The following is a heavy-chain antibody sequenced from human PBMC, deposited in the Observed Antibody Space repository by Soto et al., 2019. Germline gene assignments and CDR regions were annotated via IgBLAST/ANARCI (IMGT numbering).Heavy chain of an antibody. V-gene: IGHV4-59*08. CDR3: ARRYGPGFDY. J-gene: IGHJ4*02. CDR1: GGSISGYY. CDR2: IYYSGST. Sequence: SETLSLTCTVSGGSISGYYWSWIRQPPGKGLEWIGYIYYSGSTNYNPSLKSRVTISVDTSKNQFSLKLSSVTAADTAVYYCARRYGPGFDYWGQGTLVTVS. D-gene: IGHD4-17*01.